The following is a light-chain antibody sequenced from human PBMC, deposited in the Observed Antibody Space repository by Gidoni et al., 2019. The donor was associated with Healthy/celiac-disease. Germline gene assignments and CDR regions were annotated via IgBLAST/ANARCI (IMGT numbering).Light chain of an antibody. J-gene: IGLJ2*01. V-gene: IGLV1-47*02. CDR1: SSNIGSNY. CDR3: AAWDDSLSVHVV. Sequence: QSVLTQPPSASGAPGQRVTISCSGSSSNIGSNYVYWYQQLPGTAPKLLIYSNNQRPSWVPARFSGSKSGTSASLAISGLRSEHEADYYCAAWDDSLSVHVVFGGGTKLTVL. CDR2: SNN.